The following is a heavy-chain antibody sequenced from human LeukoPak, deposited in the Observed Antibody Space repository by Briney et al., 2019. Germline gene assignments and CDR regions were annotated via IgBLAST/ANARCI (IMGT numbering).Heavy chain of an antibody. CDR2: ISSSGSTI. Sequence: GGSLRLSCAASGFTFSSYAMSWVRQVPGKGLEWVSYISSSGSTIYYADSVKGRFTISRDNAKNSLYLQMNSLRAEDTAVYYCAREIDDCGGNSGAFDIWGQGTMVTVSS. V-gene: IGHV3-48*04. CDR3: AREIDDCGGNSGAFDI. J-gene: IGHJ3*02. D-gene: IGHD4-23*01. CDR1: GFTFSSYA.